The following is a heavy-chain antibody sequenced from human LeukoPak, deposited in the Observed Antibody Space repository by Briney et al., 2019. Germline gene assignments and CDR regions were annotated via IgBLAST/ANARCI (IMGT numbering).Heavy chain of an antibody. CDR1: GGFIRDSGYY. V-gene: IGHV4-39*01. Sequence: SETLSLTCTVSGGFIRDSGYYWGWIRQPPGKGLEWIGTVFYSGRTYYNSSLQSRVTISVDTSKNQFSLRLSSVTPADTAIYYCARLSNDYGDYEGHYWGQGTLVTVSS. CDR3: ARLSNDYGDYEGHY. J-gene: IGHJ4*02. D-gene: IGHD4-17*01. CDR2: VFYSGRT.